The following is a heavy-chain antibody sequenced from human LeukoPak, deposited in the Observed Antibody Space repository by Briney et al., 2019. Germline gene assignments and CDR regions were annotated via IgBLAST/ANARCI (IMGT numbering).Heavy chain of an antibody. CDR3: ARSSHYDILTGYSEEDAFDI. CDR1: GFTVSSNS. Sequence: GGSLRLSCAASGFTVSSNSMSWVRQAPGKGLEWVSVIYSGGSTDYADSVKGRFTISRDTSKNTLYLQMNSLRVEDTAVYYCARSSHYDILTGYSEEDAFDIWGQGTMVTVSS. CDR2: IYSGGST. D-gene: IGHD3-9*01. J-gene: IGHJ3*02. V-gene: IGHV3-53*01.